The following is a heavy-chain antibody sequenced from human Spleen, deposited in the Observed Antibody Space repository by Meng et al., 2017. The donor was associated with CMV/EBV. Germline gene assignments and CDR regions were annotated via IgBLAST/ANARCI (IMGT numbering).Heavy chain of an antibody. J-gene: IGHJ6*02. D-gene: IGHD3-3*01. V-gene: IGHV3-30-3*01. CDR1: GFTFTSYA. Sequence: GGSLRLSCAASGFTFTSYAIHWVRQAPGKGLEWVAVISNDGSNKYYGDSVKGRLIISRDNSKNTLYLQMNSLRAEDTAVYYCARDPYYDFWSGPLMDVWGQGTTVTVSS. CDR2: ISNDGSNK. CDR3: ARDPYYDFWSGPLMDV.